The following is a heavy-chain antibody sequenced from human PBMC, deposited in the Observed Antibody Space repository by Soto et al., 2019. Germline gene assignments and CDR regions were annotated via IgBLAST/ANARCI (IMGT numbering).Heavy chain of an antibody. V-gene: IGHV4-34*01. CDR3: ARVMAVAGPPRSRGQFRRKYYFDY. D-gene: IGHD6-19*01. CDR1: GGSFSGYY. Sequence: SETLSLTCAVYGGSFSGYYWSWIRQPPGKGLEWIGEINHSGSTNYNPSLKSRVTISVDTSKNQFSLKLSSVTAADTAVYYCARVMAVAGPPRSRGQFRRKYYFDYWGQGTLVTVSS. J-gene: IGHJ4*02. CDR2: INHSGST.